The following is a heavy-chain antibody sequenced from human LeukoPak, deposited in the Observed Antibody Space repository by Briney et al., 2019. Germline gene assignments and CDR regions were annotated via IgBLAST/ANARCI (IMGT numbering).Heavy chain of an antibody. CDR1: GFTFSSYA. CDR3: AKHYYDSSGYYYVSQHFDY. Sequence: PGGSLRLSCAASGFTFSSYAMSWVRQAPGKGLEWVSAISGSGGSTYYADSVKGRFTISRDNSKNTLYLQMNSLRAEDTAVYYCAKHYYDSSGYYYVSQHFDYWGQGTLVTVSS. D-gene: IGHD3-22*01. J-gene: IGHJ4*02. V-gene: IGHV3-23*01. CDR2: ISGSGGST.